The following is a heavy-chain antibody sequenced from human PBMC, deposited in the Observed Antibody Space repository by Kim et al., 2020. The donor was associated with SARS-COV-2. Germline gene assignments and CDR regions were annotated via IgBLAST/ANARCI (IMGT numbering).Heavy chain of an antibody. V-gene: IGHV3-7*04. CDR3: ARDIVVAPAVPYYYYGMDV. D-gene: IGHD2-2*01. J-gene: IGHJ6*02. Sequence: GRFTISRDNAKNSLYLQMNSLRAEDTAVYYCARDIVVAPAVPYYYYGMDVWGQGTTVTVSS.